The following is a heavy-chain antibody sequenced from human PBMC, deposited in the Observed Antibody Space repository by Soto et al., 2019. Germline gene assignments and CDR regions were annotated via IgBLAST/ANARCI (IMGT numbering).Heavy chain of an antibody. CDR2: IHHSGSP. V-gene: IGHV4-4*02. Sequence: ASETLSLTCAVSGGSISSSNWWIWVRQPPGKGLEWIGEIHHSGSPNYNPSLKSRVTISVDKAKNQFPLKLSSVTAADTAVYFCARVATVFGVAHYFDYWGQGTQVTVSS. J-gene: IGHJ4*02. CDR1: GGSISSSNW. CDR3: ARVATVFGVAHYFDY. D-gene: IGHD3-3*01.